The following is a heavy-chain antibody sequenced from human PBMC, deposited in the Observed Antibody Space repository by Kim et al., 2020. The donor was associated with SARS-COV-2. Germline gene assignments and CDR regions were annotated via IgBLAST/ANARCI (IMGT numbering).Heavy chain of an antibody. V-gene: IGHV3-7*01. Sequence: GGSVRLSCAAPGFMLRRYWMTWVRQAPGKGLEWVANIKQDGSEKYYVDSVKGRFTISRDNAMNSLYLQMNSLRAEDTAVYYCARDAAVTGTDGLDVWGQGTLVTVSS. D-gene: IGHD6-19*01. CDR3: ARDAAVTGTDGLDV. CDR1: GFMLRRYW. CDR2: IKQDGSEK. J-gene: IGHJ3*01.